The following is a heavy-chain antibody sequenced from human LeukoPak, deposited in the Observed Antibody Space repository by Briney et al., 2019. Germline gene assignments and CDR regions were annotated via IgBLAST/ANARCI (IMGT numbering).Heavy chain of an antibody. Sequence: ASVKVSCKASGYTFNSYGFNWVRQAPGQGLEWVGWISAYDGYTSYSQKLQDRVTMTTDASTTTAYLEVRSLRSDDTAVYYCARGVSVVPAAIDYYYYMDVWGKGTTVTVSS. CDR2: ISAYDGYT. J-gene: IGHJ6*03. CDR1: GYTFNSYG. CDR3: ARGVSVVPAAIDYYYYMDV. V-gene: IGHV1-18*04. D-gene: IGHD2-2*02.